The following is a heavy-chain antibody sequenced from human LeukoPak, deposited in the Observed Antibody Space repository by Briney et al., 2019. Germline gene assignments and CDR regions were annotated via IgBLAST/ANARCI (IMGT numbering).Heavy chain of an antibody. J-gene: IGHJ4*02. Sequence: SVKVSCKASRGTFSSYAISWVRQAPGQGLEWMGGIIPIFGTANYAQKFQGRVTITADESTSTAYMELSSLRSEDTAVYYCARDYSGSYSFDYWGQGTLVTVSS. CDR3: ARDYSGSYSFDY. V-gene: IGHV1-69*01. CDR2: IIPIFGTA. CDR1: RGTFSSYA. D-gene: IGHD1-26*01.